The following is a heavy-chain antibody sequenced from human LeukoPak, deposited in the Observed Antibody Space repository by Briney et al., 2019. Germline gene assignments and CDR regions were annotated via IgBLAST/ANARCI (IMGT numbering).Heavy chain of an antibody. CDR3: ARTGDVYDTLTGYSYFFDY. CDR1: ADSMRDHF. D-gene: IGHD3-9*01. CDR2: IYYRETT. Sequence: SETLSLTCTVSADSMRDHFWSWIRQPPGKGLEWIGYIYYRETTNYNPSLKSRVTISIDQSKRQFSLRLNSVTASDTAVYYCARTGDVYDTLTGYSYFFDYWGQGTLVTVSS. J-gene: IGHJ4*02. V-gene: IGHV4-59*08.